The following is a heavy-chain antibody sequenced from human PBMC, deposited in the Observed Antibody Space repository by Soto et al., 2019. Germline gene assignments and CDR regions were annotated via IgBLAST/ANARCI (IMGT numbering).Heavy chain of an antibody. J-gene: IGHJ6*02. CDR2: IIPIFGTA. V-gene: IGHV1-69*01. Sequence: QVQLVQSGAEVQKPGSSVKVSCKASGGTFSSYAISWVRQAPGQGLEWMGGIIPIFGTANYAQKFQGRVTITADESTSTAYMELSSLRSEDTAVYYCATFSDFWSGYRIYYYYGMDVWGQGTTVTVSS. CDR3: ATFSDFWSGYRIYYYYGMDV. CDR1: GGTFSSYA. D-gene: IGHD3-3*01.